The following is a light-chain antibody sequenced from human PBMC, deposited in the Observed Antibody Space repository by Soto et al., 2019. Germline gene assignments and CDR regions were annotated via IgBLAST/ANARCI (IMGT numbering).Light chain of an antibody. CDR3: SSYTSTNTYV. CDR2: EVN. CDR1: SSDAGSYNR. J-gene: IGLJ1*01. V-gene: IGLV2-18*02. Sequence: QSALTQPPSVSGSPGQSVAISCTGTSSDAGSYNRVAWYQQPPGTAPKLIISEVNNRPSGVPDRFSGSKSGNTASLTISGLQAEDEADYYCSSYTSTNTYVFGTGTKATV.